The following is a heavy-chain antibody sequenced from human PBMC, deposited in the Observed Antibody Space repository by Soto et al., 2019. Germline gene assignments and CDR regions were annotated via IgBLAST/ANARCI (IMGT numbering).Heavy chain of an antibody. CDR1: GFTFSSYG. J-gene: IGHJ3*02. D-gene: IGHD1-26*01. Sequence: GGSLRLSCAASGFTFSSYGMHWVRQAPGKGLEWVAVIWYDGSNKYYADSVKGRFTISRDNSKNTLYLQMNSLRAEDTAVYYCARDLVGAPEHDAFDIWGQGTMVTVSS. CDR2: IWYDGSNK. V-gene: IGHV3-33*01. CDR3: ARDLVGAPEHDAFDI.